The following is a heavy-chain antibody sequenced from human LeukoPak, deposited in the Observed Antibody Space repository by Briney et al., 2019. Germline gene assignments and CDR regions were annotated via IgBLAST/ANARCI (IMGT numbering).Heavy chain of an antibody. CDR3: AGSEGSSWNAILY. CDR1: GFTFSSYA. CDR2: ISGSGGST. Sequence: PGGSLRLSCAVSGFTFSSYAMTWVRQAPGKGLEWVSGISGSGGSTYYADSVKGRSTISRTNSKNTPYMQMNSLTAEATAVYSCAGSEGSSWNAILYCGQGDLGT. V-gene: IGHV3-23*01. D-gene: IGHD6-13*01. J-gene: IGHJ4*02.